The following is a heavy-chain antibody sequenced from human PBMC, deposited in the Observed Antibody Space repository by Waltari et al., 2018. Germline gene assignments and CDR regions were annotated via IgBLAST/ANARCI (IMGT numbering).Heavy chain of an antibody. V-gene: IGHV4-38-2*01. CDR2: IYHSGST. J-gene: IGHJ4*02. CDR3: ARHVYTTLDY. D-gene: IGHD3-16*01. Sequence: QVQLQESGPGLVKPSETLSLTCAVSGYSISSGYYCGWIRQPPGKGLEWIGNIYHSGSTYYNPSLKSRVTISVDTSKNQFSLKLSSVTAADTAVYYCARHVYTTLDYWGQGTLVTVSS. CDR1: GYSISSGYY.